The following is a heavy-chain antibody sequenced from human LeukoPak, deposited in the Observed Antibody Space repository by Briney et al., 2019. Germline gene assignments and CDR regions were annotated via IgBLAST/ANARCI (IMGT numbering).Heavy chain of an antibody. CDR1: GGSISSYY. CDR3: ARDRYYYDSSGYYIFDY. V-gene: IGHV4-4*07. J-gene: IGHJ4*02. CDR2: IYTSGST. Sequence: SETLSLTCTVSGGSISSYYWSWLRQPAGKGLEWIGRIYTSGSTNYNPSLKSRVTMSADTSKNQFSLKLSSVTAADTAVYYCARDRYYYDSSGYYIFDYWGQGTLVTVSS. D-gene: IGHD3-22*01.